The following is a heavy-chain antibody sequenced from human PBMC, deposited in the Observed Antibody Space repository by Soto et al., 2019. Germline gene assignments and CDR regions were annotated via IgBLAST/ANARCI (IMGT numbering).Heavy chain of an antibody. J-gene: IGHJ4*02. CDR2: TRNKANSYTT. CDR1: GFTFSDHY. CDR3: ARGSKSFDS. Sequence: EVQLVESGGGLVQPGGSLTLSCAASGFTFSDHYMAWVRQAPGKGLEWVGRTRNKANSYTTEYAASVKGRFTISRDESKNSLYLQMNRLKTEDTAVDYCARGSKSFDSWGQGTQVTVSS. V-gene: IGHV3-72*01.